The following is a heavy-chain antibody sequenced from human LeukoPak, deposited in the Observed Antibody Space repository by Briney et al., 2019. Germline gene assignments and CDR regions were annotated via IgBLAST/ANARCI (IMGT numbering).Heavy chain of an antibody. CDR2: IWYDGSNK. J-gene: IGHJ6*02. Sequence: PGGSLRLSCAASGFTFSSYSMNWVRQAPGKGLEWVAVIWYDGSNKYYADSVKGRFTISRDNSKNTLYLQMNSLRAEDTAVYYCARDRVVGWNLGYCSSTSCSYYYYGMDVWGQGTTVTVSS. D-gene: IGHD2-2*01. V-gene: IGHV3-33*08. CDR3: ARDRVVGWNLGYCSSTSCSYYYYGMDV. CDR1: GFTFSSYS.